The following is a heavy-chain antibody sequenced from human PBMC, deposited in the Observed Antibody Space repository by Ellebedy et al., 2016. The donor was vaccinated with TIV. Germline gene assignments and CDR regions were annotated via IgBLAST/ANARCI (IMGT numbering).Heavy chain of an antibody. V-gene: IGHV4-31*11. CDR2: IYDSGST. CDR3: ASDLGPYGSGSPQERSGRFED. D-gene: IGHD3-10*01. Sequence: SETLSLTXAVYGGSFSGYYWSWIRQHPGKGLEWIGYIYDSGSTYYNPSLKSRVTISVDTSKNQFSLKLSSVTAADTAVYYCASDLGPYGSGSPQERSGRFEDWGQGTLVTVSS. J-gene: IGHJ4*02. CDR1: GGSFSGYY.